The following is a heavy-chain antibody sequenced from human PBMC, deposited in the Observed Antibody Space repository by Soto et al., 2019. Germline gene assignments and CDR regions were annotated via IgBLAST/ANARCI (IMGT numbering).Heavy chain of an antibody. Sequence: QVQLQESGPGLVKPSETLSLTCTVSGGSISSYYWSWIRQSPGKGLEWIGYIYYSGSTNYNPSLKSRVTISVDTSKNQFSLKLSSVTAADTAVYYCARTHVDIVATTYFDYWGQGTLVTVSS. D-gene: IGHD5-12*01. V-gene: IGHV4-59*08. CDR3: ARTHVDIVATTYFDY. CDR2: IYYSGST. J-gene: IGHJ4*02. CDR1: GGSISSYY.